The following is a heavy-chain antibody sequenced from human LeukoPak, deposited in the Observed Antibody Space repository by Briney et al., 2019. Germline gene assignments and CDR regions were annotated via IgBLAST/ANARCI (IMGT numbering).Heavy chain of an antibody. CDR3: ASRYYYDSSGYSY. CDR2: INNDGSST. CDR1: GFTLSSNW. Sequence: PGGSLRLSCAASGFTLSSNWMHWVRQAPGKGLVWVSRINNDGSSTSYADSVKGRFTISRDNAKDTLFLQMNSLRAEDTAVYYCASRYYYDSSGYSYWGQGTLVTVSS. D-gene: IGHD3-22*01. V-gene: IGHV3-74*01. J-gene: IGHJ4*02.